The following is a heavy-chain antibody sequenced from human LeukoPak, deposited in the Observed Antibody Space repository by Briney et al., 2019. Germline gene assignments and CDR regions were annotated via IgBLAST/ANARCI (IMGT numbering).Heavy chain of an antibody. CDR1: GFTFSDYY. D-gene: IGHD4-17*01. CDR3: ARVSTTAGGAFDI. V-gene: IGHV3-11*01. J-gene: IGHJ3*02. Sequence: PGGSLRLSCAASGFTFSDYYMSWIRQAPGKGLEWVSYISSSGSTKNYADSVKGRFTISRDNAKNSLYLQMNSLRAEDTAVYYCARVSTTAGGAFDIWGQGTMVIVSS. CDR2: ISSSGSTK.